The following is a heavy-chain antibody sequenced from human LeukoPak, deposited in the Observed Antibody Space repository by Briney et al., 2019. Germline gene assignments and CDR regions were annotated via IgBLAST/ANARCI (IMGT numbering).Heavy chain of an antibody. CDR2: IGGSGDPT. CDR1: GFTFSSYA. J-gene: IGHJ6*02. Sequence: NPGGSLRLSCAASGFTFSSYAMRWVRQAPGKGLQWVSAIGGSGDPTYYADSVKGRFTISRDNSRNTLYLQMNGLRADDTAVYYCAGKQSGQVCGMDVWGQGTTVTVSS. CDR3: AGKQSGQVCGMDV. V-gene: IGHV3-23*01. D-gene: IGHD1/OR15-1a*01.